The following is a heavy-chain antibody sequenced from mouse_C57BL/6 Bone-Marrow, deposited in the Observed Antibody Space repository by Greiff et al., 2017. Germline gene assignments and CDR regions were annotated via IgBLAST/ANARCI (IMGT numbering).Heavy chain of an antibody. V-gene: IGHV5-9*01. Sequence: EVQVVESGGGLVKPGGSLKLSCAASGFTFSSYTMSWVRQTPEKRLEWVATISGGGGNTYYPDSVKGRFTISRDNAKNTLYLQMSRLRSEDTALYYCARRWGYYKAMDYWGQGTSVTVSS. J-gene: IGHJ4*01. D-gene: IGHD2-3*01. CDR2: ISGGGGNT. CDR1: GFTFSSYT. CDR3: ARRWGYYKAMDY.